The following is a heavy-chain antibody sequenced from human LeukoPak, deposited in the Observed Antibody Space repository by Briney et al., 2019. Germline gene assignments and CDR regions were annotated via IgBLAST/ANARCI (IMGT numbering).Heavy chain of an antibody. D-gene: IGHD3-16*02. CDR3: ARATSNLLLGELSLYFDY. J-gene: IGHJ4*02. CDR1: GFTFSSYA. CDR2: INNVGSHI. Sequence: GGSLRLSCAASGFTFSSYAMSWVRQAPGKGLEWVSSINNVGSHIYYADSVKGRFTISRDNAKNSLYLQMNGLRAGDTAVYYCARATSNLLLGELSLYFDYWGQGTLVTVSS. V-gene: IGHV3-21*01.